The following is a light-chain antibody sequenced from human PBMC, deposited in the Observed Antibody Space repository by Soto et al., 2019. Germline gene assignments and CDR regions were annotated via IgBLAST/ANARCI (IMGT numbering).Light chain of an antibody. CDR3: QQYENLPT. J-gene: IGKJ5*01. CDR1: QNINNY. CDR2: DAS. Sequence: DIQSTQSPPCVSSSLVDRVTITCQASQNINNYLNWYQQKPGRAPKLLIYDASNLEAGVPSRFRGSGSGTDFTFTISRLQTEDIATYYCQQYENLPTFGQGTRLEIK. V-gene: IGKV1-33*01.